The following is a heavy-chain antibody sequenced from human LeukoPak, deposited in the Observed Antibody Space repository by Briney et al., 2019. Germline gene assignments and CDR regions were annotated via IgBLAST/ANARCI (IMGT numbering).Heavy chain of an antibody. Sequence: GGSLRLSCAASGFTVSSNYMSWVRQAPGKGLEWVSVIYSGGSTYYADSVKGRFTISRHNSKNTLYLQMNSLRAEDTAVYYCARDTHHYDILTGYYNLWFDPWGQGTLVTVSS. CDR2: IYSGGST. CDR3: ARDTHHYDILTGYYNLWFDP. V-gene: IGHV3-53*04. D-gene: IGHD3-9*01. CDR1: GFTVSSNY. J-gene: IGHJ5*02.